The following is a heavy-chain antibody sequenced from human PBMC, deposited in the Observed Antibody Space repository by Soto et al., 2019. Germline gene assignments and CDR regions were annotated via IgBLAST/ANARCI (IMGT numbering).Heavy chain of an antibody. V-gene: IGHV4-34*01. D-gene: IGHD3-10*01. CDR1: GGSLSGYY. J-gene: IGHJ3*02. Sequence: PSKTLSLTCAVYGGSLSGYYWSWIRQPPGNGLEWIGEINHSGSTNYNPSLKSRVTISVDTSKNQFSLKLSSVTAADTAVYYCARDRRRTMVRGVIVAFDIWGQGTMVTV. CDR3: ARDRRRTMVRGVIVAFDI. CDR2: INHSGST.